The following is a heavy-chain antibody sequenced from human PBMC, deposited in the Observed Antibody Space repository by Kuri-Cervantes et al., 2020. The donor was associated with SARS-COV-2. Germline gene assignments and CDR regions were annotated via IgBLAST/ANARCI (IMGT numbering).Heavy chain of an antibody. V-gene: IGHV3-30*04. CDR3: ARDAPQLRFLEWLAPEVLCYTDV. CDR1: GFTFSSYA. Sequence: GESLKISCAASGFTFSSYAMHWVRQAPGKGLEWVAVISYDGSNKYYADSVKGRFTISRDNSKNTLYLQMNSLRAEDTAVYYCARDAPQLRFLEWLAPEVLCYTDVWGKGTTVTVSS. CDR2: ISYDGSNK. J-gene: IGHJ6*03. D-gene: IGHD3-3*01.